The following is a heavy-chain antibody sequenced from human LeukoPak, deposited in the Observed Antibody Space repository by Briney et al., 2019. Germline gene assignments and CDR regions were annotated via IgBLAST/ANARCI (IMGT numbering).Heavy chain of an antibody. V-gene: IGHV4-38-2*01. Sequence: PSETLSLTCAVSTYSISSDYYWGWIRQPPGKGLEWIGSFYYSGSTYYNPSLKSRATISADTSKNQFSLRLNSVTAADTAVYFCARHLNSGGNSPLVYWGQGTLVTVSS. D-gene: IGHD4-23*01. CDR2: FYYSGST. CDR3: ARHLNSGGNSPLVY. J-gene: IGHJ4*02. CDR1: TYSISSDYY.